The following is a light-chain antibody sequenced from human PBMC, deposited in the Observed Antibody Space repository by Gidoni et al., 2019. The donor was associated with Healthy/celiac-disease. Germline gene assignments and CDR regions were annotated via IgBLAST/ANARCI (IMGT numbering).Light chain of an antibody. J-gene: IGLJ2*01. V-gene: IGLV3-1*01. CDR3: QAWDSSTARGV. CDR1: ELGAKY. Sequence: FDLTQLPPVSVSPEQTASITCSGDELGAKYACWYQQKPAQSPVLVMYQDSKRRSGIPERFSGSSSENTATLTISGTQAMDEGDYYYQAWDSSTARGVFGGGTKLTVL. CDR2: QDS.